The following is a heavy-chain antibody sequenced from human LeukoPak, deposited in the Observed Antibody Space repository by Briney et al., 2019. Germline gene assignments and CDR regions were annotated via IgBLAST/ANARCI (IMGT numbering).Heavy chain of an antibody. CDR2: ITDTGDAT. Sequence: GGSLRLSCAASGFTFRNFAMAWVRQAPGKGLEWVSSITDTGDATGYTESVKGRFTISRDNAKNSLYLQMNSLRAEDTAVYYCARAEGLDYYDFWSGSIFDYWGQGTLVTVSS. V-gene: IGHV3-21*01. CDR3: ARAEGLDYYDFWSGSIFDY. CDR1: GFTFRNFA. D-gene: IGHD3-3*01. J-gene: IGHJ4*02.